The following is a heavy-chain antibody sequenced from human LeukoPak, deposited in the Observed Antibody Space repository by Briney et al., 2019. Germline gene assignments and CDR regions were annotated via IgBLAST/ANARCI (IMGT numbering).Heavy chain of an antibody. CDR1: GFTFISYA. D-gene: IGHD5-12*01. J-gene: IGHJ4*02. CDR3: VRKALGYRLGYGDY. V-gene: IGHV3-30*04. CDR2: ISFHGTDS. Sequence: GGSLRLSCAASGFTFISYAIHWVRQAPGKGLEWVAVISFHGTDSFYADSVKGRFTVSRDSSTDTLYLQMNSLRAEDTAVYFCVRKALGYRLGYGDYWGQGTLVTASS.